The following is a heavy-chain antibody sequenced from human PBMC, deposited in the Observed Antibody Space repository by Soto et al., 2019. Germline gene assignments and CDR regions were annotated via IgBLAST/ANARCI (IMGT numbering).Heavy chain of an antibody. D-gene: IGHD4-17*01. V-gene: IGHV3-15*01. J-gene: IGHJ4*02. CDR3: TGYGDYAG. Sequence: EVQLVESGGGLVKPGGSLRLSCAASGFTFSNAWMNWVRQAPGKGLEWVGRIKIKIDGGTTDCAAPVKGRFTISRDDSKNTVYLQMNSLKNEDTAVYYCTGYGDYAGWGQGTLVTVSS. CDR2: IKIKIDGGTT. CDR1: GFTFSNAW.